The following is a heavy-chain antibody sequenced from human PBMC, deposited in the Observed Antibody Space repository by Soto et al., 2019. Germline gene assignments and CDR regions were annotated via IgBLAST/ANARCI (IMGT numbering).Heavy chain of an antibody. CDR2: IGSKGETYAT. Sequence: GGSLRHSCVSSGFTFGASALQWVRQATGKGLEWLGRIGSKGETYATAYAASVKGRFTISRDDSKNSLYLQMNSLKTEDTAVYYCARASRVVVALDYWGQGTLVTVSS. D-gene: IGHD5-12*01. CDR1: GFTFGASA. J-gene: IGHJ4*02. CDR3: ARASRVVVALDY. V-gene: IGHV3-73*01.